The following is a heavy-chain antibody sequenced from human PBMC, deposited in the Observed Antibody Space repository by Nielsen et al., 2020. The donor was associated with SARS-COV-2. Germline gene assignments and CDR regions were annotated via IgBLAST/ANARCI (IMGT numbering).Heavy chain of an antibody. J-gene: IGHJ4*02. CDR2: ISYDGSNK. V-gene: IGHV3-30*04. Sequence: WIRQPPGKGLEWVAVISYDGSNKYYADSVKGRFTISRDNSKNTLYLQMNSLRAEDTAVYYCARESHRRDGYNLFDYWGQGTLVTVSS. D-gene: IGHD5-24*01. CDR3: ARESHRRDGYNLFDY.